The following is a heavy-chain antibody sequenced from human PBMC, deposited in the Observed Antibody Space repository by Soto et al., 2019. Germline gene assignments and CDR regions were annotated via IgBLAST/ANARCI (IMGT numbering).Heavy chain of an antibody. D-gene: IGHD3-3*01. CDR2: ISGSGSRT. V-gene: IGHV3-23*01. CDR1: GSTFTRNA. J-gene: IGHJ4*02. Sequence: GGSLRLSCTASGSTFTRNAMNWVRQAPGKGLEWVSGISGSGSRTYYADSVKGRFTISRDNSNNTMYLQMNNLRADDTAIYYCAKDPAAHYDFWSGYYSSFDDWGQGTLVTVSS. CDR3: AKDPAAHYDFWSGYYSSFDD.